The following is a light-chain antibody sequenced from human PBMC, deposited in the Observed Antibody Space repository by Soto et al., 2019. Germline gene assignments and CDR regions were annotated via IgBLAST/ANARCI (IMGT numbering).Light chain of an antibody. CDR1: QSVNSF. J-gene: IGKJ5*01. CDR2: DAS. Sequence: ESGLTQSPDPLSLSPGEIATLSFRASQSVNSFLAWYQQKTGQAPRLIIYDASSRATGIPARFSGSGSGTDSNLSISSLETEDFAVYYCQQRDNWPITFGRGTRLEIK. V-gene: IGKV3-11*01. CDR3: QQRDNWPIT.